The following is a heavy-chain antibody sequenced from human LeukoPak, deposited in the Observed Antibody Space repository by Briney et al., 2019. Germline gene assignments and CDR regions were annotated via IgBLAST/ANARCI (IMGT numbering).Heavy chain of an antibody. J-gene: IGHJ4*02. CDR3: ARTVLRYFDWSPAGGFDY. V-gene: IGHV5-51*01. D-gene: IGHD3-9*01. Sequence: GESLKISCQGSGYSFTSYWIGGVRQMPGKGLEWMGIIYPGDSDTRYSPSFQGQVTISADKSISTAYLQWSSLKASDTAMYYCARTVLRYFDWSPAGGFDYWGQGTLVTVSS. CDR2: IYPGDSDT. CDR1: GYSFTSYW.